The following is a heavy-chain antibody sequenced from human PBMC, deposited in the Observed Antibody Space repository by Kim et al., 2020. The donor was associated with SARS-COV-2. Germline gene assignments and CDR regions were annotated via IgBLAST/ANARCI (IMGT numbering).Heavy chain of an antibody. J-gene: IGHJ5*02. V-gene: IGHV3-7*01. D-gene: IGHD5-12*01. CDR1: GFTFSSYW. Sequence: GGSLGLSCAASGFTFSSYWMSWVRQAPGKGLEWVANIKQDGSEKYYVDSVKGRFTISRDNAKNSLYLQMNSLRAEDTAVYYCARDVKIQWLRLSAGNWFDPWGQGTLVTVSS. CDR2: IKQDGSEK. CDR3: ARDVKIQWLRLSAGNWFDP.